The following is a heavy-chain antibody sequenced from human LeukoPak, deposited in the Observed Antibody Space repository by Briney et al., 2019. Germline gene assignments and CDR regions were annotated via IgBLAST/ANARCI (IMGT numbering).Heavy chain of an antibody. CDR3: ASQFGY. D-gene: IGHD3-10*01. J-gene: IGHJ4*02. V-gene: IGHV3-66*04. Sequence: GGSLRLSCAASGFIVSSNYMTWVRHAPGKGLEWVSIIYSDGSTYYADSVKGRFTVSRDNSKNTLYLQMNSLRTEDTAVYYCASQFGYWGQGTLVTVSS. CDR1: GFIVSSNY. CDR2: IYSDGST.